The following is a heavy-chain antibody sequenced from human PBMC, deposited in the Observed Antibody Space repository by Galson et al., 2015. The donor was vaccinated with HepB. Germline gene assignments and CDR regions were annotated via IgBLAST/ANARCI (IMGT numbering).Heavy chain of an antibody. D-gene: IGHD3-10*01. CDR1: GFTFSNYA. CDR3: ARDRAYRGLDGFDI. J-gene: IGHJ3*02. V-gene: IGHV3-23*01. CDR2: ISGSGSST. Sequence: SLRLSCAASGFTFSNYAMSWVRQAPGKGLEWVSAISGSGSSTYYADSVKGRFTVSRDNSKNTLYLQMHSLRDEDTAVYYCARDRAYRGLDGFDIWGQGTMVTVSS.